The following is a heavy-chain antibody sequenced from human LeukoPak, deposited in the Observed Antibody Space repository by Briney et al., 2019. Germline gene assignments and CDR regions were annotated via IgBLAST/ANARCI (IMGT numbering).Heavy chain of an antibody. D-gene: IGHD2-2*01. CDR2: ISSSSSYI. V-gene: IGHV3-21*01. CDR3: ARDFLVGAFDI. J-gene: IGHJ3*02. CDR1: GFTFSSYS. Sequence: PGGSLRLSCAASGFTFSSYSMNWVRQAPGKGLEWVSSISSSSSYIYYADSGKGRFTISRDNAKNSLYLQMNSLRAEDTAVYYCARDFLVGAFDIWGQGTMVTVSS.